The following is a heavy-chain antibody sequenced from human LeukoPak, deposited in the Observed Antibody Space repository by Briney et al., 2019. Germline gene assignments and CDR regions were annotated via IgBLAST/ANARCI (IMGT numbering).Heavy chain of an antibody. D-gene: IGHD1-26*01. CDR3: ARGGYGGSYFAAT. J-gene: IGHJ4*02. Sequence: SETLSLTCTVSGGSISRSSYYWAWIRQPPGKGLEWIGYIYYSGSTYCNPSLKSRVSISVDTSKIQFSLKLSSVTAADTAVYYCARGGYGGSYFAATWGQGTLVTVSS. CDR1: GGSISRSSYY. CDR2: IYYSGST. V-gene: IGHV4-39*07.